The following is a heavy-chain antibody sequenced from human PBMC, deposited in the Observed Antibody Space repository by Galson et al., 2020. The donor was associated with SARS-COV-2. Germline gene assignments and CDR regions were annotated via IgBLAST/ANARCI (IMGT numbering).Heavy chain of an antibody. CDR2: ISYNGSNN. CDR1: GFTFSSYD. J-gene: IGHJ5*02. D-gene: IGHD3-16*02. V-gene: IGHV3-30*18. CDR3: AKDDYVWCSYRYRGCYGFDA. Sequence: TAESLSLSCAVSGFTFSSYDMHWVRQPPGKGLEWVAVISYNGSNNYYAASVKGRFTISSDNYKHTLYLQMNSLRAEDTAVYYCAKDDYVWCSYRYRGCYGFDAWGQGTLVTVSS.